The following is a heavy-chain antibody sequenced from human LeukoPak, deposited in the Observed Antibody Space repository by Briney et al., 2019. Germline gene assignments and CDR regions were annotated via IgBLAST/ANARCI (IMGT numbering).Heavy chain of an antibody. CDR1: GGSISGGGYS. CDR3: ARVVAAALIDY. D-gene: IGHD6-13*01. CDR2: IYHSGST. Sequence: SQTLSLTCAVSGGSISGGGYSWSWIRQPPGKGLEWIGYIYHSGSTYYNPSLKSRVTISVDRSKNQFSLKLSSVTAADTAVYYCARVVAAALIDYWGQGTLVTVSS. J-gene: IGHJ4*02. V-gene: IGHV4-30-2*01.